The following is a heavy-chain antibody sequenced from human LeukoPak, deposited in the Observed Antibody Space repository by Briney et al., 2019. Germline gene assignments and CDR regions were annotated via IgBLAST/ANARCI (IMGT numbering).Heavy chain of an antibody. D-gene: IGHD6-6*01. V-gene: IGHV5-51*01. Sequence: HGESLKISCKGSGYRFTTYWIGWVRQMPGKGLEWMGIIYPGDSDTRYSPSFQGQVSISADKSISTAYLQWSSLKASDTARYYCARSSLTDVSPYYFDYWGQGTLVTVSS. J-gene: IGHJ4*02. CDR2: IYPGDSDT. CDR3: ARSSLTDVSPYYFDY. CDR1: GYRFTTYW.